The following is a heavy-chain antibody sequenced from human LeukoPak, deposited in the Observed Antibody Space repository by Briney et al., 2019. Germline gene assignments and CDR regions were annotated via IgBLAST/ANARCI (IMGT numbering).Heavy chain of an antibody. CDR1: GGSISSDY. D-gene: IGHD2-2*01. V-gene: IGHV4-59*01. Sequence: PSETLSLTCCVSGGSISSDYWSWIRQPPEKGLEWIGYILYSGSTNYNPSLKSRLTISVDTSKNQFSLKLSSVTAADTAVYYCAREYCTRTTCYFGYWGQGTLVTVSS. CDR3: AREYCTRTTCYFGY. J-gene: IGHJ4*02. CDR2: ILYSGST.